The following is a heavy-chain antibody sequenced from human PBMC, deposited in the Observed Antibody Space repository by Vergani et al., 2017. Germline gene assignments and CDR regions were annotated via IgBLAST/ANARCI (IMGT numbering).Heavy chain of an antibody. V-gene: IGHV4-39*01. J-gene: IGHJ6*02. CDR1: GGSISSSSYY. D-gene: IGHD2-21*02. CDR2: IYYSGST. Sequence: QLQLQESGSGLVKPSETLSLTCTVSGGSISSSSYYWGWIRQPPGKGLEWIGSIYYSGSTYYNPSLKSRVTISVDTSKNQFSLKLSSVTAADTAVYYCARHLAYCGGDCYPYYYGMDVWGQGP. CDR3: ARHLAYCGGDCYPYYYGMDV.